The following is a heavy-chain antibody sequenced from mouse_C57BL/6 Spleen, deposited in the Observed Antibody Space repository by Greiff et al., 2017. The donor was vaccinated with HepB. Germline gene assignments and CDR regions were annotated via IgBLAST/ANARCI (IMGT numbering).Heavy chain of an antibody. V-gene: IGHV1-55*01. CDR1: GYTFTSYW. CDR3: ARSNYGNYLAWFAY. D-gene: IGHD2-1*01. Sequence: QVQLKQPGAELVKPGASVKMSCKASGYTFTSYWITWVKQRPGQGLEWIGDIYPGSGSTNYNEKFKSKATLTVDTSSSTAYMQLSSLTSEDSAVYYCARSNYGNYLAWFAYWGQGTLVTVSA. J-gene: IGHJ3*01. CDR2: IYPGSGST.